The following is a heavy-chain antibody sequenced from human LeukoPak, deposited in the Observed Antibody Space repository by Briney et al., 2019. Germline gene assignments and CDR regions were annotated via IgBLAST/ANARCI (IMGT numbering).Heavy chain of an antibody. V-gene: IGHV3-33*01. D-gene: IGHD1-26*01. CDR1: GFTFSSYG. Sequence: GGSLRLSCAASGFTFSSYGMHWVRQAPGKGLEWVAVIWYDGSNKYYADSVKGRFTISRDNSKNTLYPQMNSLRAEDTAVYYCARTVGATAFDYWGQGTLVTVSS. CDR2: IWYDGSNK. CDR3: ARTVGATAFDY. J-gene: IGHJ4*02.